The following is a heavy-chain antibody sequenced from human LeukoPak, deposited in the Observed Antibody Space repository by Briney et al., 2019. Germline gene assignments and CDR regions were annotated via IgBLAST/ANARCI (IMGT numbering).Heavy chain of an antibody. V-gene: IGHV1-69*05. CDR3: ARGGYSYGSSWFDP. CDR1: GGTFSSYA. CDR2: IIPIFGTA. Sequence: SVKVSCKASGGTFSSYAISWVRQAPGQGLEWMGGIIPIFGTANYAQKFQGRVTITTDESTSTAYMGLSSLRSEDTAVYYCARGGYSYGSSWFDPWGQGTLVTVSS. J-gene: IGHJ5*02. D-gene: IGHD5-18*01.